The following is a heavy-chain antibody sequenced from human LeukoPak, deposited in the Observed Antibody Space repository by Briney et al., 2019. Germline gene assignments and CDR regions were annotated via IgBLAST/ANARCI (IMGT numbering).Heavy chain of an antibody. J-gene: IGHJ4*02. Sequence: SETLSLTCTVSGGSINNYYWTWIRQPPGKGLEWIGYILYSGSTNYNPSLKSRLTISVDTSKNQFSLKLSSVTAADTAVYYCARLRGNYFPDYWGQGTLVTVSS. CDR3: ARLRGNYFPDY. V-gene: IGHV4-59*01. D-gene: IGHD4-11*01. CDR1: GGSINNYY. CDR2: ILYSGST.